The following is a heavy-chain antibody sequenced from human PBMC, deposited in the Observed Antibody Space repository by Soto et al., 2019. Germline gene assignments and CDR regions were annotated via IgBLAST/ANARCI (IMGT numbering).Heavy chain of an antibody. CDR1: GFTYTSYS. CDR3: ARDSASYGSAFDI. CDR2: ISSSSSYI. J-gene: IGHJ3*02. V-gene: IGHV3-21*01. D-gene: IGHD5-18*01. Sequence: EVHLVESGGGLVKPGGSLRLSCAASGFTYTSYSMNWVRQAPGKGLEWVSSISSSSSYIYYADSVKGRSTISRDNAKNSLYLQMNSLRAEDTAVYYCARDSASYGSAFDIWGQGTMVTVSS.